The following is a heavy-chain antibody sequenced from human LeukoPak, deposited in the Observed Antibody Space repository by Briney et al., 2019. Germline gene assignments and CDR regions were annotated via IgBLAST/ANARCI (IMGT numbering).Heavy chain of an antibody. V-gene: IGHV3-7*01. CDR3: ARNRPYSSSSSAYYYMDV. J-gene: IGHJ6*03. CDR2: IKQDGSEK. CDR1: GFTFSSYW. Sequence: GGSLRLSCAASGFTFSSYWMSWVRQAPGKGLEWVANIKQDGSEKYYVDSVKGRFTISRDNAKNSLYLRMNSLRAEDTAVYYCARNRPYSSSSSAYYYMDVWGKGTTVTVSS. D-gene: IGHD6-6*01.